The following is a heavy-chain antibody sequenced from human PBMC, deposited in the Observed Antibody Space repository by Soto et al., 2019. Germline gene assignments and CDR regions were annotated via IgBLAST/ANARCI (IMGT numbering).Heavy chain of an antibody. Sequence: GGSLRLSCAASGFTFSDYYMSWIRQAPGKGLEWVSYISSSGSTIYYADSVKGRFTISRDNAKNSLYLQMNSLRAEDTAVYYCARAPLLLWFGELSNYFDYWGQGTLVTVSS. CDR2: ISSSGSTI. CDR3: ARAPLLLWFGELSNYFDY. D-gene: IGHD3-10*01. V-gene: IGHV3-11*01. CDR1: GFTFSDYY. J-gene: IGHJ4*02.